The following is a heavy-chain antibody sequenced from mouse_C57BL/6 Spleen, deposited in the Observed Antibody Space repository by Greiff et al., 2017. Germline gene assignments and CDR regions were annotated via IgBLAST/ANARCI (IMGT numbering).Heavy chain of an antibody. Sequence: VQLQESGAELVRPGASVKLSCKASGYTFTDYYINWVKQRPGQGLEWIARIYPGSGNTYYNEKFKGKGTLTAEKSSSTAYMQLSSLTSEDSAVYFCAREDYGSSYRFAYWGQGTLVTVSA. CDR3: AREDYGSSYRFAY. V-gene: IGHV1-76*01. CDR1: GYTFTDYY. J-gene: IGHJ3*01. CDR2: IYPGSGNT. D-gene: IGHD1-1*01.